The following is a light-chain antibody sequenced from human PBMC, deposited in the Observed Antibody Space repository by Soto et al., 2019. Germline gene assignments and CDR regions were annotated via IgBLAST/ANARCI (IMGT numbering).Light chain of an antibody. J-gene: IGLJ2*01. CDR2: EVS. Sequence: QSALTQPPSASGSPGQSVTISCTGTSSDVGGYNYVSWYQQHPGKAPKLMISEVSKRPSGVPDRFSGSSSGAERYLTISSLQSEDEADYYCQTWGTGIVVFGGGTKVTVL. CDR1: SSDVGGYNY. CDR3: QTWGTGIVV. V-gene: IGLV2-8*01.